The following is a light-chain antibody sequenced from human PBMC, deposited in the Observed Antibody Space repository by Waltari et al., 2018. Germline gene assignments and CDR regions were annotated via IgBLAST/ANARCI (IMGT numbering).Light chain of an antibody. CDR3: QQYNKWPPA. CDR1: QSISSH. V-gene: IGKV3-15*01. CDR2: DAS. Sequence: ETVMTQSPANLSVSPGERVTLSCRASQSISSHLAWSQRKPGQAPRLLIYDASTRATGVPARFSGSGSGTEFTLTISSLQSEDFAVYFCQQYNKWPPAFGQGTKLEIK. J-gene: IGKJ1*01.